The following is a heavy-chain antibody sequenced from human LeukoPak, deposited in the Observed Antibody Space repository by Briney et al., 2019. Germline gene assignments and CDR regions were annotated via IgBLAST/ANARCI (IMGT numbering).Heavy chain of an antibody. Sequence: SETLSLTCTVFGGSISSYWLSWIRQPPGKGLEWIGYIYNSGSTNYNPSLKSRVTISVDTSKNQFSLKLSSVTAADTAVYYCARGRAGLAAAGNYFDYWGQGTLVTVSS. CDR2: IYNSGST. CDR3: ARGRAGLAAAGNYFDY. J-gene: IGHJ4*02. V-gene: IGHV4-59*12. D-gene: IGHD6-13*01. CDR1: GGSISSYW.